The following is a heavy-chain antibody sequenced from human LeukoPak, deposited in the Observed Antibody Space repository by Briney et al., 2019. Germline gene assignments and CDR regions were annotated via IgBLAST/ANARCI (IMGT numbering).Heavy chain of an antibody. CDR3: AKPRTLGTGYRGYFDY. D-gene: IGHD1-1*01. CDR1: GFTFSSYG. CDR2: ISYDRSNK. J-gene: IGHJ4*02. Sequence: QPGRSLSRYCAASGFTFSSYGRQWLRQAPGKGREGGAVISYDRSNKYYADSVKGRFTISRDNSKNTLYLQMNSLRAEDTAVYYCAKPRTLGTGYRGYFDYWGQGTLVTVSS. V-gene: IGHV3-30*18.